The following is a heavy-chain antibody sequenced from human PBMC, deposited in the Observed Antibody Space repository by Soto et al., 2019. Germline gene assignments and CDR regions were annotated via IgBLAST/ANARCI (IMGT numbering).Heavy chain of an antibody. Sequence: QVQLVESGGGVVQPGRSLRLSCAASGFTFTTSGLHWVRQAPGKGLEWVAFIWYDGSDKYYADSVKGRFTISRDNSKNTVNLQMNSMRAEDTAMYYCARAARGSSSNCPCYDTTDVWGRGTPVTVSS. J-gene: IGHJ6*02. D-gene: IGHD2-2*01. CDR1: GFTFTTSG. CDR3: ARAARGSSSNCPCYDTTDV. CDR2: IWYDGSDK. V-gene: IGHV3-33*01.